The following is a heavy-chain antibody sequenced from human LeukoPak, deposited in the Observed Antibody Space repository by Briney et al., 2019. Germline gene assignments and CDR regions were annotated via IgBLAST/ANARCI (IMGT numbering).Heavy chain of an antibody. CDR2: IKSKTDGETT. CDR3: TTDDRHSDDY. D-gene: IGHD3-22*01. CDR1: CLTFNNAW. V-gene: IGHV3-15*07. J-gene: IGHJ4*02. Sequence: WSLRLSCAASCLTFNNAWMIWVRQAPGKGPEWVGRIKSKTDGETTDYAAPVKGRFTISRDDSKSTLYLQMNSLQTEDTAVYYCTTDDRHSDDYWGQGTLVTVSS.